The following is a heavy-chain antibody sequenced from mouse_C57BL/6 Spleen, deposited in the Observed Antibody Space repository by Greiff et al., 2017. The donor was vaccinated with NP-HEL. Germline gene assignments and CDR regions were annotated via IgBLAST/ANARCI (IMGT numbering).Heavy chain of an antibody. Sequence: QVQLQQPGAELVRPGSSVKLSCKASGYTFTSYWMHWVKQRPRQGLEWIGNIYPSDSETHYNQKFKDKATLTVDKSSSTAYMQLSSPTAEDSAVCYRARYGVEGVDYWGQGTTLTVSS. J-gene: IGHJ2*01. CDR1: GYTFTSYW. V-gene: IGHV1-52*01. CDR3: ARYGVEGVDY. CDR2: IYPSDSET. D-gene: IGHD1-1*01.